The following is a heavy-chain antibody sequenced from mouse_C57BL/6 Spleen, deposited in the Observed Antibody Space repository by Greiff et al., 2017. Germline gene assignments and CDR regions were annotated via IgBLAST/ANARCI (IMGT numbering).Heavy chain of an antibody. CDR2: IYPRSGNT. J-gene: IGHJ2*01. V-gene: IGHV1-81*01. CDR1: GYTFTSYG. D-gene: IGHD2-1*01. Sequence: QVQLKESGAELARPGASVKLSCKASGYTFTSYGISWVKQRTGQGLEWIGEIYPRSGNTYYNEKFKGKATLTADKSSSTAYMELRSLTSEDSAVYFCARKGNGNYGYFDYWGQGTTLTVSS. CDR3: ARKGNGNYGYFDY.